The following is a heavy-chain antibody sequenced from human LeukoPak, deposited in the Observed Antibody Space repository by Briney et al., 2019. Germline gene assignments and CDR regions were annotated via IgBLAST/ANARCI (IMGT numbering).Heavy chain of an antibody. CDR1: GFTFSSYW. J-gene: IGHJ4*02. CDR2: IKQDESEK. CDR3: ARDKIEGPTKLDY. V-gene: IGHV3-7*01. Sequence: GGSPRLSCAASGFTFSSYWMSWVRQAPGKGLEWVANIKQDESEKHYVDSVKGRFTISRDNAKNSLYLQMNSLRAEDTAVYYCARDKIEGPTKLDYWGQGILVTVSS. D-gene: IGHD1-1*01.